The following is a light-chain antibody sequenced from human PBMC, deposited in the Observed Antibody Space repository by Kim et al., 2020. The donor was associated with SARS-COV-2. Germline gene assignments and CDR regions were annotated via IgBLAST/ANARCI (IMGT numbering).Light chain of an antibody. CDR1: SGHSSSA. Sequence: QLVLTQSPSASASLGASVKLTCTLNSGHSSSAIAWHQQRPEKGPRYLMKVNSDGGHTKGDGVPDRYSGSSSGPERYLIISSLQSEDEADYYCQTWGTASWVFGGGTQLTVL. V-gene: IGLV4-69*01. CDR3: QTWGTASWV. CDR2: VNSDGGH. J-gene: IGLJ3*02.